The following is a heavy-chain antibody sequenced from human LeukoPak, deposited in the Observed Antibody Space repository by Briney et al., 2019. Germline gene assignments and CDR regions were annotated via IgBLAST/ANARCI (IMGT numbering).Heavy chain of an antibody. Sequence: GGSLRLSCAATGFTFSNYAIHWGRQAPGKGLEWVSFISDDGSRQHYADSVKGRFTISRDNSKNTPNLQMHSLRAEDTAVYYCVKDRTGTYPLDYWGQGTLVTVSS. J-gene: IGHJ4*02. D-gene: IGHD3-10*01. CDR3: VKDRTGTYPLDY. V-gene: IGHV3-30-3*01. CDR1: GFTFSNYA. CDR2: ISDDGSRQ.